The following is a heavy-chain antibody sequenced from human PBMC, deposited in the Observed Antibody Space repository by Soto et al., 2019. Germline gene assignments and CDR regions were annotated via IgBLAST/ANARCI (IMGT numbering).Heavy chain of an antibody. J-gene: IGHJ5*01. V-gene: IGHV4-4*07. CDR1: GCSITDYS. CDR2: IFSSGST. CDR3: ARDQGVVVTADNWFDL. D-gene: IGHD2-21*02. Sequence: PXETLGLTCTVSGCSITDYSWVWIRQPAGKGLEWIGRIFSSGSTNYNPSLKGRITMSLDTSNNQFSLKLNAATATDRGVYFCARDQGVVVTADNWFDLRGQGILGTVSS.